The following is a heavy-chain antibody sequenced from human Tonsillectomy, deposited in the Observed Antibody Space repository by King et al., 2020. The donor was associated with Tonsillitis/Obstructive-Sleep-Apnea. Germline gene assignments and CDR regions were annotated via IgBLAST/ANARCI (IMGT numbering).Heavy chain of an antibody. Sequence: VQLVESGGGVVQPGRSLRLSCAASGFIFSDYGMHWVRQAPGKGLEWVAVIWYDGSKQYYADSVRGRFTISRDSSKSTLYLQMKRLRVEDTAVYYCARGSSCAGATCSSDAFNVWGQGSMVTVSS. D-gene: IGHD2-21*01. CDR2: IWYDGSKQ. CDR3: ARGSSCAGATCSSDAFNV. CDR1: GFIFSDYG. J-gene: IGHJ3*01. V-gene: IGHV3-33*01.